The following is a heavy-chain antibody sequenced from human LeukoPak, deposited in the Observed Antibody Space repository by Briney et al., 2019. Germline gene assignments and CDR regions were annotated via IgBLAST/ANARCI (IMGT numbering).Heavy chain of an antibody. CDR1: GGSISSYK. Sequence: SETLSLTCTVSGGSISSYKWSWIRQPAGKGPEWIGRIYTSENTNYNPSLKSRVTMSVNTSRNQFSLKVTSVTAADTAVYYCASGENAFNIWGQGTMVTVSS. V-gene: IGHV4-4*07. D-gene: IGHD4-17*01. CDR3: ASGENAFNI. J-gene: IGHJ3*02. CDR2: IYTSENT.